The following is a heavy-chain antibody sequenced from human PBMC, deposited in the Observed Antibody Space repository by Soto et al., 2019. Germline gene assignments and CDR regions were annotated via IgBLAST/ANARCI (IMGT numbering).Heavy chain of an antibody. J-gene: IGHJ4*02. Sequence: EVQLVESGGGMIQSGGSLRLSCAASGFTVSSNYMSWVRQAPGKGLEWVSVIYSGGSTYYADSVKGRFTISRDNSKNTLYLQMNSLRAEDTAVYHCGSGRILYYWGQGTLVTVSS. D-gene: IGHD2-15*01. V-gene: IGHV3-53*01. CDR1: GFTVSSNY. CDR2: IYSGGST. CDR3: GSGRILYY.